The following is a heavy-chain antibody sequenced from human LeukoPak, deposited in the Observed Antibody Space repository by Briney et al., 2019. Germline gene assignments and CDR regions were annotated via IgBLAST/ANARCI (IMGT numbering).Heavy chain of an antibody. Sequence: PGGSLRLSCSASGFTFSSYVMRWVRQAPGKGLEYVSAISSNGGSTYYADSVKGRFTISRDNSKNTLYLQMSSLRAEDTAVYYCVSSIVGATHAFDIWGQGTMVTVSS. J-gene: IGHJ3*02. V-gene: IGHV3-64D*09. CDR2: ISSNGGST. D-gene: IGHD1-26*01. CDR3: VSSIVGATHAFDI. CDR1: GFTFSSYV.